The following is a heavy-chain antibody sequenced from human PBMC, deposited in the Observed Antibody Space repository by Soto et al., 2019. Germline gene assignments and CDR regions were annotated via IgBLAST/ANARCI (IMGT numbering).Heavy chain of an antibody. CDR2: IIPIFGTA. J-gene: IGHJ6*02. CDR3: ARNSTSTGGVVVISLDYYCGMDV. V-gene: IGHV1-69*06. Sequence: GPQVKVSCKASGYTFSSYAISWVRQAPGQGLEWMGGIIPIFGTANYAQKFQGRVTITADKSTSTAYMELSSLRSEDTAVYYCARNSTSTGGVVVISLDYYCGMDVWGRGNRVIVCS. CDR1: GYTFSSYA. D-gene: IGHD3-22*01.